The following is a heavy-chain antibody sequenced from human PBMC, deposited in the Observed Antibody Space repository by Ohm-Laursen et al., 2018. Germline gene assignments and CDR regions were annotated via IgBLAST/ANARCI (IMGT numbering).Heavy chain of an antibody. Sequence: SLRLSCAASGFTFSDYYMSWIRQAPGKGLEWVSYISNSGITICYADSVKGRFTISRDNAKNSLYLQMNSLRAEDTAVYYCARGRTFYYDSSAYFSDCWGQGTLVTVSS. CDR2: ISNSGITI. CDR3: ARGRTFYYDSSAYFSDC. J-gene: IGHJ4*02. D-gene: IGHD3-22*01. CDR1: GFTFSDYY. V-gene: IGHV3-11*01.